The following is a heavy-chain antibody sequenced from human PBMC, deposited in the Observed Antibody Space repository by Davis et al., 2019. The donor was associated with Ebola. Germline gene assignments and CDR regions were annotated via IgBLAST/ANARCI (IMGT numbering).Heavy chain of an antibody. V-gene: IGHV3-7*03. CDR3: ASMLWGGGFDI. Sequence: GESLKTSCEASGFSFSSYWMSWVRQAPGKGLEWVANMTHDGSDIYYVDSVKGRFTISRDNARNSLFLQMNSLRDEDTAVYYCASMLWGGGFDIWGQGTMVTVSS. J-gene: IGHJ3*02. CDR2: MTHDGSDI. CDR1: GFSFSSYW. D-gene: IGHD2-21*01.